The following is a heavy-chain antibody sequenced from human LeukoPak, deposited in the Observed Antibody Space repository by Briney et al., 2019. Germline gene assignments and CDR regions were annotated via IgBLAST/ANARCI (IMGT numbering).Heavy chain of an antibody. D-gene: IGHD2-15*01. CDR1: GFTFSSYW. CDR2: IKQDVREK. Sequence: GRSLRLSCAVSGFTFSSYWIGWVRQAPGKWLGWVGNIKQDVREKYYVYSVKGRFTISRDNAKNSLYLQMNSLRAEDTAVYYCARENPERYCSGGSCYLYYFDYWGQGTLVTVSS. J-gene: IGHJ4*02. CDR3: ARENPERYCSGGSCYLYYFDY. V-gene: IGHV3-7*01.